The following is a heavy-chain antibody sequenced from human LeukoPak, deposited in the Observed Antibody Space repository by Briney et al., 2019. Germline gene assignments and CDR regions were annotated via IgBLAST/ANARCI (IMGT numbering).Heavy chain of an antibody. Sequence: ASVKVSCKASGYTFTSYGISWVRQAPGQGLEWMGWISAYNGNTNYAQKLQGRVTMTTDTSTSTAYMELRSLRSDDTAVYYCARAPGEGGYDSEYMDVWGKGTTATVSS. D-gene: IGHD5-12*01. CDR2: ISAYNGNT. CDR1: GYTFTSYG. J-gene: IGHJ6*03. V-gene: IGHV1-18*01. CDR3: ARAPGEGGYDSEYMDV.